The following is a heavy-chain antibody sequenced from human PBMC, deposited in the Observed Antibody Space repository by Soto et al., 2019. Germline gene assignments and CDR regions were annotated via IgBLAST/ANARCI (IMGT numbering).Heavy chain of an antibody. CDR3: AKEGEHSSGWANFDY. CDR1: GFTFSSYA. CDR2: ISGSGGST. Sequence: EVQLLESGGGLVQPGGSLRLSCAASGFTFSSYAMSWVRQAPGKGLEWVSAISGSGGSTYYADSLKGRFTITRDNSKNTPYLQMNRLRAEDTAVYYCAKEGEHSSGWANFDYWGQGTLVTVSS. V-gene: IGHV3-23*01. J-gene: IGHJ4*02. D-gene: IGHD6-19*01.